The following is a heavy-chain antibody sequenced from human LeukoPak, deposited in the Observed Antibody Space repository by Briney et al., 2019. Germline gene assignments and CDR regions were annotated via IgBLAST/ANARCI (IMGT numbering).Heavy chain of an antibody. Sequence: ASVKVSCKASGGTFSSYAISWVRQAPGQGPEWMGWINPNSGDTNYALKFQGRVTMARDTSISTAYMELSRLRSDDTAVYYCARGVAGAYYYYYMDVWGTGTTVTVSS. V-gene: IGHV1-2*02. D-gene: IGHD6-19*01. CDR3: ARGVAGAYYYYYMDV. J-gene: IGHJ6*03. CDR2: INPNSGDT. CDR1: GGTFSSYA.